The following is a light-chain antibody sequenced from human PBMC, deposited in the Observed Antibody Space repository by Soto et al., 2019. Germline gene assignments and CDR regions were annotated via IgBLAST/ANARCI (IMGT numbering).Light chain of an antibody. CDR1: QSVSNN. J-gene: IGKJ4*01. Sequence: EIVMTQSPATLSVSPGERATLSFRASQSVSNNLAWYQQKPGQVPRLLIYGASTRATGIPARFSGSGSGTEFTLTLSRLQSEDFATYYCQQYNNWPLTFGGGTKVEIK. CDR2: GAS. V-gene: IGKV3-15*01. CDR3: QQYNNWPLT.